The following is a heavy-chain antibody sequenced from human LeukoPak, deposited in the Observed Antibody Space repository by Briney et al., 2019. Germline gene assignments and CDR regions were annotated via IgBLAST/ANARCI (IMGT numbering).Heavy chain of an antibody. CDR2: IYHRGST. Sequence: SETLSLTCTVSGYSISNGYYWGWIRQPPGKGLERVGSIYHRGSTYYNPSLKSRVTISVDTSKNQFSLKLSSVTAADTAAYYCARDVIAAAGTYNWFDPWGQGTLVTVSS. CDR3: ARDVIAAAGTYNWFDP. D-gene: IGHD6-13*01. CDR1: GYSISNGYY. V-gene: IGHV4-38-2*02. J-gene: IGHJ5*02.